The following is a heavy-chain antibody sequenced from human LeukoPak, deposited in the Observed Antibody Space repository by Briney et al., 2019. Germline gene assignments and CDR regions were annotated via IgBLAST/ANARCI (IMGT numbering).Heavy chain of an antibody. CDR3: ARVGLDRRGYSGYEAFDY. V-gene: IGHV3-21*01. D-gene: IGHD5-12*01. CDR2: ISTSSSYI. J-gene: IGHJ4*02. CDR1: EFTFSSYY. Sequence: GGSLRLSCAASEFTFSSYYMSWVRQAPGKGLEWVSSISTSSSYIYYADSVKGRFTISRDNAKNSQYLQMNRLRVEDTAVYYCARVGLDRRGYSGYEAFDYWGQGTLVTVSS.